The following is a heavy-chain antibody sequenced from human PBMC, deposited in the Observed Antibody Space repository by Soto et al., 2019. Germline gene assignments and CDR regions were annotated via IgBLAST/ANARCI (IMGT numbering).Heavy chain of an antibody. CDR2: ISYDGSNK. V-gene: IGHV3-30*18. D-gene: IGHD2-15*01. J-gene: IGHJ4*02. CDR3: AKDQRPVVVAAPSDY. CDR1: GFTFSSYG. Sequence: QVQLVESGGGVVQPGRSLRLSCAASGFTFSSYGMHWVRQAPGKGLEWVAVISYDGSNKYYADSVKGRFTISRDNSKNTLYRQMNSLRAEDTAVYYCAKDQRPVVVAAPSDYWGQGTLVTVSS.